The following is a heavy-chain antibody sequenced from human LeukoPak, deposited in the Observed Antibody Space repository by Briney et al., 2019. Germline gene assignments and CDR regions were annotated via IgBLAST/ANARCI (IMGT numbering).Heavy chain of an antibody. J-gene: IGHJ6*02. CDR2: ISYGGSNK. CDR3: AKAVSSGYSYPINYYYGMDV. D-gene: IGHD3-22*01. Sequence: GGSLRLSCAASGFTFSSYGMHWVRQAPGKGLEWVAVISYGGSNKYYADSVKGRFTISRDNSKNTLYLQMNSLRAEDTAVYYCAKAVSSGYSYPINYYYGMDVWGQGTTVTVSS. CDR1: GFTFSSYG. V-gene: IGHV3-30*18.